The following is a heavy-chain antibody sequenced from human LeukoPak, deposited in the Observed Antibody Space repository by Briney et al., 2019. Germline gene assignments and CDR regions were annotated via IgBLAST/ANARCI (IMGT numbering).Heavy chain of an antibody. CDR1: GFTFDAYG. Sequence: GGSLRLSCAASGFTFDAYGLSWVRQAPGKGLEWVSGINWNDGSTDYADSVKGRFTISRDKAKNSLYLQMNSLRAEDTALYYCSRVPETTQLFDYWGQGTLVTVSS. V-gene: IGHV3-20*04. J-gene: IGHJ4*02. D-gene: IGHD1-14*01. CDR2: INWNDGST. CDR3: SRVPETTQLFDY.